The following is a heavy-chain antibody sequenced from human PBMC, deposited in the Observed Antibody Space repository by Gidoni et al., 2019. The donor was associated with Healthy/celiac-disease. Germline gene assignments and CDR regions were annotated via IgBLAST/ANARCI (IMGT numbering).Heavy chain of an antibody. V-gene: IGHV3-30-3*01. CDR2: ISYGGSNK. CDR1: GLTFSRYA. Sequence: QVQLVESGGGVVQPGRSLRLSCAAAGLTFSRYAMNWVRQAPGKGLEWVAVISYGGSNKYYADSVKGRFTISRDNSKNTLYLQMNSLRAEDTAVYYCARDSSRGYSSSWYYSYYYYYGMDVWGQGTTVTVSS. CDR3: ARDSSRGYSSSWYYSYYYYYGMDV. J-gene: IGHJ6*02. D-gene: IGHD6-13*01.